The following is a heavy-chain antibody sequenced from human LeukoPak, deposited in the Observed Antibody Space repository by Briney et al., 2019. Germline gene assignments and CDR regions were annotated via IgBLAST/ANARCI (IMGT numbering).Heavy chain of an antibody. J-gene: IGHJ4*02. CDR3: AKSRFGEGQTFDY. CDR1: GGSFSGYY. Sequence: SETLSLTCAVYGGSFSGYYWSWIRQPPGKGLEWIGEINHSGSTNYNPSLKSRVTISVDTSKNQFSLKLSSVTAADTAVYYCAKSRFGEGQTFDYWGQGTLVTVSS. D-gene: IGHD3-10*01. V-gene: IGHV4-34*01. CDR2: INHSGST.